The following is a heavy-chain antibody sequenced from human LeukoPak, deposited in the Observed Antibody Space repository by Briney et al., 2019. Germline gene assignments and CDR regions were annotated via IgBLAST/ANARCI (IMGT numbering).Heavy chain of an antibody. CDR1: GFTFDDYA. V-gene: IGHV3-9*01. J-gene: IGHJ4*02. D-gene: IGHD3-9*01. Sequence: PGRSLRLSCAASGFTFDDYAMPWVRQAPGKGLEWVSGISWNSGSIGYADSVKGRFTISRDNAKNSLYLQMNSLRAEDTALYYCAKGFYDILTGYDYWGQGTLVTVSS. CDR2: ISWNSGSI. CDR3: AKGFYDILTGYDY.